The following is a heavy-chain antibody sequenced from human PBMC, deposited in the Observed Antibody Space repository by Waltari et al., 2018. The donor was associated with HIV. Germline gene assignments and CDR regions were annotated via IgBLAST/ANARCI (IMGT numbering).Heavy chain of an antibody. CDR2: IYSGGST. CDR1: GFTGSSNY. CDR3: ARTSSSEGWFDP. Sequence: QLVETGGVLMQPGGSLRVHCGDCGFTGSSNYMSRGRQAPGKGLEWVSVIYSGGSTYYADSVKGRFTISRDNSKNTLYLQMNSLRAEVTAVYYCARTSSSEGWFDPWGQGTLVTVSS. D-gene: IGHD6-13*01. J-gene: IGHJ5*02. V-gene: IGHV3-53*02.